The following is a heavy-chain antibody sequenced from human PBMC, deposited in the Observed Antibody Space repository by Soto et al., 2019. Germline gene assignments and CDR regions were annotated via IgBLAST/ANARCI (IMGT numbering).Heavy chain of an antibody. J-gene: IGHJ6*02. D-gene: IGHD6-13*01. CDR3: ASSLGGDSSSWYGRFRGRDYYGMDV. Sequence: EVQLVESGGGLVQPGGSLRLSCAASGFTFSSYAMHWVRQAPGKGLEYVSAISSNGGSTYYANSVKGRFTISRDNSRIMLYDQMGILRAEDMAVYYCASSLGGDSSSWYGRFRGRDYYGMDVWGQGTTVTVSS. CDR2: ISSNGGST. V-gene: IGHV3-64*01. CDR1: GFTFSSYA.